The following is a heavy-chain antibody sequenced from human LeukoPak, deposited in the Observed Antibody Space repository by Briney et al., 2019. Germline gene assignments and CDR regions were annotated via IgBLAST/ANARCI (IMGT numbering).Heavy chain of an antibody. CDR1: GYTFTSYY. V-gene: IGHV1-46*01. D-gene: IGHD6-19*01. Sequence: PVASVKVSCKASGYTFTSYYMHWVRQAPGQGLEWMGIINPSGGSTSYAQKFQGRVTMTRDTSTSTVYMELSSLRSEDTAVYYCARVEAVAGTGYYGMDVWGKGTTVTVS. CDR2: INPSGGST. J-gene: IGHJ6*04. CDR3: ARVEAVAGTGYYGMDV.